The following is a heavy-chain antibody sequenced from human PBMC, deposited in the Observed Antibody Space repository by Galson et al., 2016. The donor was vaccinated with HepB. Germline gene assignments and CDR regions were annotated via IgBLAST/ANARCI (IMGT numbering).Heavy chain of an antibody. Sequence: GKGLEWVGRIKSHIDGGTTHYAAPVKGRFSISRDDSRDTLYLQMNSLKTEDTAVYFCTTDRLRGYDYYGMDVWGQGTTVTVS. V-gene: IGHV3-15*01. CDR2: IKSHIDGGTT. J-gene: IGHJ6*02. CDR3: TTDRLRGYDYYGMDV.